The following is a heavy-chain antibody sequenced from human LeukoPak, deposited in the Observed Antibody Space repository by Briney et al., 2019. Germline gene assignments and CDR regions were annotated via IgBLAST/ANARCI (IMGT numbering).Heavy chain of an antibody. D-gene: IGHD3-10*01. V-gene: IGHV1-2*02. CDR1: GYTFTGYY. J-gene: IGHJ4*02. Sequence: ASVKVSCKASGYTFTGYYMHWVRQAPGQGLEWMGWINPNSGGTNYAQKFQGRVTMTRDTSTSTVYMELSSLRSEDTAVYYCARTDDMYYYGSGSYYNLGYWGQGTLVTVSS. CDR2: INPNSGGT. CDR3: ARTDDMYYYGSGSYYNLGY.